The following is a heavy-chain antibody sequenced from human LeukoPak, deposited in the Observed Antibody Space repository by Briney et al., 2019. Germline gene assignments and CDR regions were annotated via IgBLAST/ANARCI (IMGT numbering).Heavy chain of an antibody. J-gene: IGHJ5*02. CDR1: GGTFSSYA. Sequence: ASVKVSCKASGGTFSSYAISWVRQAPGQGLEWMGWISAYNGNTNYAQKLQGRVTMTTDTSTSTAYMELRSLRSDDTAVYYCARGSPKITILGVVISHWFDPWGQGTLVTVSS. V-gene: IGHV1-18*01. CDR2: ISAYNGNT. D-gene: IGHD3-3*01. CDR3: ARGSPKITILGVVISHWFDP.